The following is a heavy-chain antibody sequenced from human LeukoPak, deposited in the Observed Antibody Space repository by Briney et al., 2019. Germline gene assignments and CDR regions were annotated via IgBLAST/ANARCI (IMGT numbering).Heavy chain of an antibody. V-gene: IGHV1-8*01. CDR1: GYTFTSYD. Sequence: ASVKVSCKASGYTFTSYDINWVRQATGQGLEWMGRMNPNSGNTGYAQKFQGRVTMTRNTSISTAYMELSSLRSEDTAVYYCAIVYDSSGYYYSYGMDVWGQGTTVTVSS. J-gene: IGHJ6*02. D-gene: IGHD3-22*01. CDR3: AIVYDSSGYYYSYGMDV. CDR2: MNPNSGNT.